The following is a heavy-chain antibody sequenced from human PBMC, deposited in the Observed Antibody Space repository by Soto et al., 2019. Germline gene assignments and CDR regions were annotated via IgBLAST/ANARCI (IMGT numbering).Heavy chain of an antibody. V-gene: IGHV3-23*01. CDR1: GFTFDSYA. CDR3: AKDTVGGYSFWSGYYSDGLDV. D-gene: IGHD3-3*01. CDR2: ISGSADGT. J-gene: IGHJ3*01. Sequence: EVKLLESGGGLAHPGGSLRLSCVGSGFTFDSYAISWVRQAPGERLQWIAAISGSADGTDYAHSVRGRFTISRDNAKKKVHLQMDSLRVEDTAVYFCAKDTVGGYSFWSGYYSDGLDVWGQGTLVSVS.